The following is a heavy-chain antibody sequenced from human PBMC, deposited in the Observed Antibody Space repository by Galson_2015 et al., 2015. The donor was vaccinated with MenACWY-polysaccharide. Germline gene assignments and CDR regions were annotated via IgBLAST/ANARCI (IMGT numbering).Heavy chain of an antibody. CDR2: ISGYNGNT. D-gene: IGHD5-24*01. V-gene: IGHV1-18*01. CDR1: RYTFTSYG. CDR3: ARRSHMAAEWGY. J-gene: IGHJ4*02. Sequence: SVKVSCKASRYTFTSYGINWVRQAPGQGLEWMGWISGYNGNTKYAQKFQGRVTMTTDTSTSTAYMELRSLRSDDTAVYYCARRSHMAAEWGYWGQGTLVTVSS.